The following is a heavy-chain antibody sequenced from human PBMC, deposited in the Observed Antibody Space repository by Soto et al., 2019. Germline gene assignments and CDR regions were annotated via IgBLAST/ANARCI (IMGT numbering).Heavy chain of an antibody. Sequence: EVQLVESGGGLVQPGGSLRLSCAASGFTFSGSWMHWVRQAPGKGLVWVSRINGDGSGTSYADFVEGRFTISRDDAKNTLLLQMYGLRAEDTAVYYCARWCVGSGSANDYWGQGTLVTVSS. D-gene: IGHD3-10*01. CDR3: ARWCVGSGSANDY. CDR1: GFTFSGSW. V-gene: IGHV3-74*01. CDR2: INGDGSGT. J-gene: IGHJ4*02.